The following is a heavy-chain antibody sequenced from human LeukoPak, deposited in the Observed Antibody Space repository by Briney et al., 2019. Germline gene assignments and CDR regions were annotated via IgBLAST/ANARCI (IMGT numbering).Heavy chain of an antibody. J-gene: IGHJ5*02. CDR3: AEGNWFDP. Sequence: SVKVSCKASGDTFSSYAISWVRQAPGQGLEWMGRIIPILGIANYAQKFQGRVTITADKSTSTAYMELSSLRSEDTAVYYCAEGNWFDPWGQGTLVTVSS. CDR2: IIPILGIA. V-gene: IGHV1-69*04. CDR1: GDTFSSYA.